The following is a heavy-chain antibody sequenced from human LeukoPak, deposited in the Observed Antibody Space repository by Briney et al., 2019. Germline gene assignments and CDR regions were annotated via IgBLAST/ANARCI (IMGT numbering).Heavy chain of an antibody. CDR2: IYTSGST. J-gene: IGHJ6*03. D-gene: IGHD3-10*01. CDR1: GGSISSYY. CDR3: ARDLWFGEFRVYYMDV. Sequence: SETLSLTCTVSGGSISSYYWSWIRQPAGKGLEWIGRIYTSGSTNYIPSLRGRVTMSVDTSKNQFSLKLSSVTAADTAVYYCARDLWFGEFRVYYMDVWGKGTTVTVSS. V-gene: IGHV4-4*07.